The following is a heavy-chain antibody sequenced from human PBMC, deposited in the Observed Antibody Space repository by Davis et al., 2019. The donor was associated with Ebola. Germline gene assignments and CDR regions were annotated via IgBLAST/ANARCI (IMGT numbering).Heavy chain of an antibody. D-gene: IGHD5-12*01. V-gene: IGHV1-69*02. Sequence: SVKVSCKASGGTFSSYTISWVRQAPGQGLEWMGRINPTPGVADYAQKFQGRVTITADKSTVTAFLKLISLRSEDTAVYYCSKQGFSGYNYFDSWGQGTLVTVSS. CDR1: GGTFSSYT. CDR2: INPTPGVA. J-gene: IGHJ4*02. CDR3: SKQGFSGYNYFDS.